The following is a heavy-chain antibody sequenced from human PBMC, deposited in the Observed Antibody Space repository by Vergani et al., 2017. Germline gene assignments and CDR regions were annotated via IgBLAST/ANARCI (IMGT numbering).Heavy chain of an antibody. CDR1: GGTFSSYT. CDR2: IIPILGIA. Sequence: QVQLVQSGAEVKKPGSSVKVSCKASGGTFSSYTISWVRQAPGQGLEWMGRIIPILGIANYAQKFQGRVTITADKSTSTAYMELSSLRSEDTAVYYCAIRYSSSWYGYFDYWGQGTLVTVSS. V-gene: IGHV1-69*02. D-gene: IGHD6-13*01. J-gene: IGHJ4*02. CDR3: AIRYSSSWYGYFDY.